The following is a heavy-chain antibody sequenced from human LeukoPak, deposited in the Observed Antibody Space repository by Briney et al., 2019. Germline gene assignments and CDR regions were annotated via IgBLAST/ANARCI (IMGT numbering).Heavy chain of an antibody. CDR1: GGTFSSYA. Sequence: SVKVSCKASGGTFSSYAISWVRQAPGQGLEWRGRIIPILGIANYAQKFQGRVTITADKSTSTAYMELSSLRSEDTAVYYCARDHQRSSTSCYEFDPWGQGTLVTVSS. V-gene: IGHV1-69*04. CDR3: ARDHQRSSTSCYEFDP. CDR2: IIPILGIA. D-gene: IGHD2-2*01. J-gene: IGHJ5*02.